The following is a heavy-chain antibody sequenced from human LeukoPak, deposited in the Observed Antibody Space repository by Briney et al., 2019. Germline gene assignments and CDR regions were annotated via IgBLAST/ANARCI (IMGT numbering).Heavy chain of an antibody. J-gene: IGHJ4*02. Sequence: PGGSLRLSCAASGFNFITYSMLWVRQAPGKGLESVSYISGSSSTIYYADSVKGRFTISRDNAKNSLYVQMNSLRAEDTAVYYCASDRARTLDYRGQGTLVTVSS. V-gene: IGHV3-48*01. CDR1: GFNFITYS. CDR2: ISGSSSTI. CDR3: ASDRARTLDY. D-gene: IGHD3-16*01.